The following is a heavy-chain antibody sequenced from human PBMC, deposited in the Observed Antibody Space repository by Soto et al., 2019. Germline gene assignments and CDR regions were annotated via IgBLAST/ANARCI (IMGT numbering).Heavy chain of an antibody. D-gene: IGHD3-22*01. Sequence: GGSLRLSCTASGFTFGDYAMSWFRQAPGKGLEWVGFIRSKAYGGTTEYAASVKGRFTISRDDSKSIAYLQMNSLKTEDTAVYYCTSHYYDSSGYWTFDYWGQGTLVTVSS. CDR2: IRSKAYGGTT. J-gene: IGHJ4*02. CDR1: GFTFGDYA. CDR3: TSHYYDSSGYWTFDY. V-gene: IGHV3-49*03.